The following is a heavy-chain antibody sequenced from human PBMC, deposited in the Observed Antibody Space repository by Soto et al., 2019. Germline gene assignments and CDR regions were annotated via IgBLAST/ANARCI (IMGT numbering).Heavy chain of an antibody. V-gene: IGHV3-23*01. CDR1: GFTFATYT. CDR2: ITGSDGRT. D-gene: IGHD6-25*01. Sequence: EVQLLESGGGLVQPGGSLRLSCAASGFTFATYTMSWVRQTPGKGLEWVSAITGSDGRTYYADSVKGRFTISRDNSKNTLYLQMNSLGAEDTAVYYCAKNSAATNRVGFDYWGQGTLVTVSS. CDR3: AKNSAATNRVGFDY. J-gene: IGHJ4*02.